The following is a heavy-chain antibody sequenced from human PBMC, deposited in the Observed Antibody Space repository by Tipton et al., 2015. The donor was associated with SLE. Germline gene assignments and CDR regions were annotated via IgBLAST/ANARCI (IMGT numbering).Heavy chain of an antibody. CDR1: SYSISSGYY. V-gene: IGHV4-38-2*02. D-gene: IGHD2-8*01. J-gene: IGHJ3*02. CDR2: IYHSGST. Sequence: TLSLTCTVSSYSISSGYYWGWIRQPPGKGLEWIGSIYHSGSTYYNPSLKSRVTISVDTSKNQFSLKLSSVTAADTAVYYCARELTYLGAFDIWGQGTMVTVSS. CDR3: ARELTYLGAFDI.